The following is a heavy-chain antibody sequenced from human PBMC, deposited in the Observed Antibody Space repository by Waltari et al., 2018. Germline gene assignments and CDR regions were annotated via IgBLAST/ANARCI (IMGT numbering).Heavy chain of an antibody. CDR3: AKAHFYDTSGYIEH. Sequence: EVQVLESGGGLVQPGGSLRLTCAASGFIFNNYAINWVRQAPGKGREWVSGINCYGDKTYYADSVKGRCTLSRDNSRNTVSLEMNSLRAEDTAVYYCAKAHFYDTSGYIEHWGQGTLVTVSS. CDR2: INCYGDKT. J-gene: IGHJ5*02. V-gene: IGHV3-23*01. D-gene: IGHD3-22*01. CDR1: GFIFNNYA.